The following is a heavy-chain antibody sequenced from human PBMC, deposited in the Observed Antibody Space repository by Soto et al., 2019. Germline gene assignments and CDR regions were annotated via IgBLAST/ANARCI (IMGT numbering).Heavy chain of an antibody. CDR3: ARGLSVGVPY. J-gene: IGHJ4*02. D-gene: IGHD2-15*01. CDR1: GFTFSNYW. V-gene: IGHV3-74*01. Sequence: EVQLVESRGGLVQPGGSLRLSCAVSGFTFSNYWMHWVRQAPGKGLVWVSRINSDGSSTSYADSVKGRFTISRDNAKNTLYLEINSLRAEDTAVYYCARGLSVGVPYWGQGTLVTVSS. CDR2: INSDGSST.